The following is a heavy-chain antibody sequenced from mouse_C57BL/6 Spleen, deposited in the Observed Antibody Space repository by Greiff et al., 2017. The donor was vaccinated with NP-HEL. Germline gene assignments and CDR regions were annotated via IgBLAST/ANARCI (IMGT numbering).Heavy chain of an antibody. J-gene: IGHJ4*01. Sequence: QVQLQQSGAELVKPGASVKLSCKASGYTFTEYTIHWVKQRSGQGLEWIGWFYPGSGSIKYNEKFKDKATLTADKSSSTVYMELSRLTSEDSAVYVCARLGGLSSPYYYAMDYWGQGTSVTVSS. CDR2: FYPGSGSI. D-gene: IGHD1-1*01. CDR1: GYTFTEYT. CDR3: ARLGGLSSPYYYAMDY. V-gene: IGHV1-62-2*01.